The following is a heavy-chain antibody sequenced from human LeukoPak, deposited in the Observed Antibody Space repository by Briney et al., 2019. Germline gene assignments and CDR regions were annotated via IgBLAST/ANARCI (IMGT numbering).Heavy chain of an antibody. Sequence: SETLSLTCAVDGGSFSGYYWSWIRQPPGKGLEWIGEINPSGSTNYNPSLRSRVTISVDTSKNQFSRKLSSVTAADTAVYSCAGWIQLLDADISNWFDPWGQGNMVTVSS. J-gene: IGHJ5*02. D-gene: IGHD5-18*01. CDR3: AGWIQLLDADISNWFDP. CDR2: INPSGST. CDR1: GGSFSGYY. V-gene: IGHV4-34*01.